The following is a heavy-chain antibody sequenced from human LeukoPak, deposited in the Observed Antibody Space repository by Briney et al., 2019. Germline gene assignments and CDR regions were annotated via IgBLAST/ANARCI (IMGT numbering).Heavy chain of an antibody. CDR1: GGSFSGHY. V-gene: IGHV4-34*01. CDR2: INNSGST. CDR3: ARNRYYYGSGNYGVPNWFDP. Sequence: PSETLSLTCEIYGGSFSGHYWSWIRQPPGKGLEWIGEINNSGSTNYRPSLKSRVTISVDTSKNQFSLKLSSVTAADTAVYYCARNRYYYGSGNYGVPNWFDPWGQGTLVTVSS. D-gene: IGHD3-10*01. J-gene: IGHJ5*02.